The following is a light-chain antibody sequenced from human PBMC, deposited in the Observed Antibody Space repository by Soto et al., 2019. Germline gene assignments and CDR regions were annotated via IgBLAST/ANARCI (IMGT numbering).Light chain of an antibody. Sequence: DIQMTQSPTSLSASVGDRVTITCRASQDIRNFVAWYQQKPGKAPKLLIYAASTLQSGVPSRFRGSGSGTDFTLNINSLQPEDVATYSCQTYSSVPDVGPGTKVEIK. CDR2: AAS. J-gene: IGKJ3*01. CDR1: QDIRNF. CDR3: QTYSSVPD. V-gene: IGKV1-27*01.